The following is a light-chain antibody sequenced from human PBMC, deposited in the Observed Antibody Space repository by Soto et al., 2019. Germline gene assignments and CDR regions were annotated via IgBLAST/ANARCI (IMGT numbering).Light chain of an antibody. J-gene: IGKJ1*01. CDR1: QSVSSN. CDR2: DAS. Sequence: EIVMTQSPATLSVSPVEIATLSFMASQSVSSNLAWYQQKPGQAPRLLIYDASNRATGIPARFSGSGSETDFTLTISRLETEDFAVYYCQQYGSSGTFGQGTKVDIK. V-gene: IGKV3D-15*01. CDR3: QQYGSSGT.